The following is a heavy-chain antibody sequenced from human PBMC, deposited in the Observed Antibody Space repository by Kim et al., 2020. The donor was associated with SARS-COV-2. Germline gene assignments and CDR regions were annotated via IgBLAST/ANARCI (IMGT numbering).Heavy chain of an antibody. J-gene: IGHJ5*02. CDR2: FDPEDGET. D-gene: IGHD3-22*01. V-gene: IGHV1-24*01. CDR1: GYTLTELS. Sequence: ASVKVSCKVSGYTLTELSMHWVRQAPGKGLEWVGGFDPEDGETIYAQKFQGRVTMTEDTSTDTAYMELSSLRSEDTAVYYCATTSVVIKSHWFDPWGQGTLVTVSS. CDR3: ATTSVVIKSHWFDP.